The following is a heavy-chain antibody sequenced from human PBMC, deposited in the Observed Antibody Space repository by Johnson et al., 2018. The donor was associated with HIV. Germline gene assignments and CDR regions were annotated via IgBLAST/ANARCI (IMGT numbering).Heavy chain of an antibody. CDR2: TSYDGSNK. D-gene: IGHD1-26*01. CDR3: TTAIVGALINAFDI. V-gene: IGHV3-30*19. Sequence: QVQLVESGGGVVQPGRSLRLSCAESGFTFSTYGMHWVRQAPGKGLEWVAVTSYDGSNKYYADSVKGRFTISRDNSKNTLYLQMNSLKTEDTAVYYCTTAIVGALINAFDIWGQGTTVTVSS. CDR1: GFTFSTYG. J-gene: IGHJ3*02.